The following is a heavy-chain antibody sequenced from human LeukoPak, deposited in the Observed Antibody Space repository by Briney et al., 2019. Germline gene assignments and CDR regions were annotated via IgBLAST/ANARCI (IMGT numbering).Heavy chain of an antibody. CDR2: ISSSGSTI. D-gene: IGHD2-2*01. CDR3: AKATDIVVGPAARGGGVFDY. V-gene: IGHV3-48*03. J-gene: IGHJ4*02. CDR1: GFTFSSYE. Sequence: GGSLRLSCAASGFTFSSYEMNWVRQAPGKGLEGVSYISSSGSTIYYADSVKGRFTISRDNSKNTLYPQMNSLRAEDTAVYYCAKATDIVVGPAARGGGVFDYWGQGTLVTVSS.